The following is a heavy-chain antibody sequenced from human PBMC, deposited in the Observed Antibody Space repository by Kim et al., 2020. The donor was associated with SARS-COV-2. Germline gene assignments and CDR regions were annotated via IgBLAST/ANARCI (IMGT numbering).Heavy chain of an antibody. CDR3: ARGLASGTYDY. CDR1: GFTFGTYS. CDR2: ITGNGDNT. V-gene: IGHV3-64*02. Sequence: GGSLRLSCAASGFTFGTYSFHWVRQAPGNRLEYVSAITGNGDNTYYADSVKGRFTISRDNSKNMVYLQMGRLRPEDMAVYYCARGLASGTYDYWGQGTLVTVSS. D-gene: IGHD3-10*01. J-gene: IGHJ4*02.